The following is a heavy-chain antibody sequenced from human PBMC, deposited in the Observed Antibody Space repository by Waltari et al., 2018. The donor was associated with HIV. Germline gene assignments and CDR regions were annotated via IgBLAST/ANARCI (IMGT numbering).Heavy chain of an antibody. CDR1: GGSLRRYY. V-gene: IGHV4-59*01. CDR2: SEDRGST. J-gene: IGHJ6*02. CDR3: AREGYGMDV. Sequence: QVQLPESGPGLVKPSETLSLTCTVSGGSLRRYYGSWIRQPPGKGLEGRGESEDRGSTNDNPSRKRRGTRAGDTAKNQVALKRSSGTAADTAVYYCAREGYGMDVWGQGTTGT.